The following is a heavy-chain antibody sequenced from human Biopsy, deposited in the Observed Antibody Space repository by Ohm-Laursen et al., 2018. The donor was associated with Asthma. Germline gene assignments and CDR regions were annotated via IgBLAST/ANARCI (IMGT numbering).Heavy chain of an antibody. CDR2: IYSGGTS. CDR3: GRGYSSNWSHYYFDY. D-gene: IGHD6-13*01. CDR1: GFTVSRDH. J-gene: IGHJ4*02. V-gene: IGHV3-53*01. Sequence: SLRLSCSASGFTVSRDHMLWVRQAPGKGLEWVSVIYSGGTSHTADSVRGRFTISREYSKNTLYLQMHSLRVEDTAVYYCGRGYSSNWSHYYFDYWGQGTLVTVSS.